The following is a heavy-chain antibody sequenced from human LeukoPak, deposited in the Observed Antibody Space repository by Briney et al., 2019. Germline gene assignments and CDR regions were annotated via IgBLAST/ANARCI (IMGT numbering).Heavy chain of an antibody. CDR2: IIPIFGTA. CDR1: GGTFSSYA. Sequence: SVTVSCKASGGTFSSYAISWVRQAPGQGLEWMGGIIPIFGTANYAQRFQGRVTITTDESTSTAYMELSSLRSEDTAVYYCARGGYDFWSGYYTDYYYYMDVWGKGTTVTVSS. CDR3: ARGGYDFWSGYYTDYYYYMDV. V-gene: IGHV1-69*05. D-gene: IGHD3-3*01. J-gene: IGHJ6*03.